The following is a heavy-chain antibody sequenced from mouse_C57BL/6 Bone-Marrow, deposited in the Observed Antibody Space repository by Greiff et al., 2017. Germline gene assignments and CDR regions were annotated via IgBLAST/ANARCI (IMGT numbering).Heavy chain of an antibody. J-gene: IGHJ1*03. V-gene: IGHV1-59*01. Sequence: QVQLQQPGAELVRPGTSVKLSCKASGYTFTSYWMHWVKQRPGQGLEWIGVIDPSDSYTNYNQQFKGKTTLTVDTSSSTAYMQLSSLTSEDSAVYYCASPGGNWYFDVWGTGTTVTGSS. CDR1: GYTFTSYW. CDR3: ASPGGNWYFDV. CDR2: IDPSDSYT.